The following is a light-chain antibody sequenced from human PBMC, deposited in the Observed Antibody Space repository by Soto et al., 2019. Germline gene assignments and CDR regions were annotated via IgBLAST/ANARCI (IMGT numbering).Light chain of an antibody. CDR1: QNLLHSNGYNY. V-gene: IGKV2-28*01. J-gene: IGKJ3*01. CDR3: MQALRVPFT. CDR2: LGS. Sequence: DIVMTQTPLSLPVTPGEPASISCRSSQNLLHSNGYNYLEWYLQKPGHSPQLLIYLGSTRASGVPDRFSGSGSGTDFTLRINTVEAEDVGVYYCMQALRVPFTFGPGTKVDIK.